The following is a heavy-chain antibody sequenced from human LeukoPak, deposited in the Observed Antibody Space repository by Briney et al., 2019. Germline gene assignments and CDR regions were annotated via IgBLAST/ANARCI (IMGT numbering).Heavy chain of an antibody. CDR2: IIPIFGTA. J-gene: IGHJ4*02. Sequence: SVKVSCKASGGTFSSYAISWVRQAPGQGLEWMGGIIPIFGTANYAQKLQGRVTITTDESTSTAYMELSSLRSEDTAVYYCARVDTAMKVFDYWGQGTLVTVSS. D-gene: IGHD5-18*01. CDR3: ARVDTAMKVFDY. V-gene: IGHV1-69*05. CDR1: GGTFSSYA.